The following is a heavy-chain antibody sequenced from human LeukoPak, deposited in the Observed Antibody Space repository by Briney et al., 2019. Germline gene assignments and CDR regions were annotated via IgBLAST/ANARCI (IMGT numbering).Heavy chain of an antibody. CDR2: IYHSGSI. CDR1: GGSISSSNW. V-gene: IGHV4-4*02. Sequence: SETLSLTCAVSGGSISSSNWWSWVRQFPGKGLEWIGEIYHSGSINYSPSLKSRVTISIDTSKNQFSLKLSSVTAADTAVYYCARVPHFGDYGWFDPWGQGTLVTVSS. D-gene: IGHD4-17*01. CDR3: ARVPHFGDYGWFDP. J-gene: IGHJ5*02.